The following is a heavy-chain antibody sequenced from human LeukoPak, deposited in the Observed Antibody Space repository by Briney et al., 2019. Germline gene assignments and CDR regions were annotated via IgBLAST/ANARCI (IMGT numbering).Heavy chain of an antibody. CDR1: GFTFSSYA. V-gene: IGHV3-30*04. CDR2: ISYDGSNK. CDR3: AVPPYDILTGYYNTPQYGMDV. J-gene: IGHJ6*04. D-gene: IGHD3-9*01. Sequence: PGRSLRLSCAASGFTFSSYAMHWVRQAPGKGLEWVAVISYDGSNKYYADSVKGRFTIPRDNSKNTLYLQMNSLRAEDTAVYYCAVPPYDILTGYYNTPQYGMDVWGKGTTVTVSS.